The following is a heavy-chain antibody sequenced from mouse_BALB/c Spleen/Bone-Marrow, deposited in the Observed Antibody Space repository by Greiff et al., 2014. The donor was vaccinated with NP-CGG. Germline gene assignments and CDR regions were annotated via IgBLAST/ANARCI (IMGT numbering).Heavy chain of an antibody. V-gene: IGHV14-3*02. D-gene: IGHD1-1*01. CDR1: GFNIKDTY. J-gene: IGHJ3*01. CDR2: IDPANGNT. CDR3: AFYYYGSSLFAY. Sequence: VQLQQSGAELVKPGASVKLSCTASGFNIKDTYMHWGKQRPEQGLEGIGRIDPANGNTKYDPKFQGKATITADTSSNTAYLQLSSLTSEDTAVYYCAFYYYGSSLFAYWGQGTLVTVSA.